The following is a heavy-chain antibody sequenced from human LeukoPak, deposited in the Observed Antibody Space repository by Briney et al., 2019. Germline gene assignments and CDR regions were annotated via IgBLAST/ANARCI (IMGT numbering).Heavy chain of an antibody. V-gene: IGHV3-30*02. CDR3: ARDRGKDYFGG. D-gene: IGHD4-23*01. Sequence: PGGSLRLSCATSGLTFTNHGFHWLRQAAGKGLEWVAFVRNDGFDTYHSNSVKGRFSISRDDSRNTVYLQMNGLTAEDTALYYCARDRGKDYFGGWGQGTQVTVSS. J-gene: IGHJ4*02. CDR1: GLTFTNHG. CDR2: VRNDGFDT.